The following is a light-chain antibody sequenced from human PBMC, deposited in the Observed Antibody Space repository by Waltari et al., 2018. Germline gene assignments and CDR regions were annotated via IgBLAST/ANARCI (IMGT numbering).Light chain of an antibody. Sequence: EIVLTQSPGTVSLSPGDRATLSCRASQSVRIYLAWYQQKPGQAPRLLIYHASPRATGIPDRFSASGSGTDFGLTISRLEPEDFAMYYCQQYVESPATFGQGTKVEIK. CDR1: QSVRIY. CDR3: QQYVESPAT. V-gene: IGKV3-20*01. J-gene: IGKJ1*01. CDR2: HAS.